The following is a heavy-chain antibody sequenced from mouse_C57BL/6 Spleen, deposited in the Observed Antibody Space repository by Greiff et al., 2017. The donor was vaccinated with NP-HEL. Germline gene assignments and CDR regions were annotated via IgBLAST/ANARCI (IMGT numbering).Heavy chain of an antibody. Sequence: EVQLQESGPGLVKPSQSLSLTCSVTGYSITSGYYWNWIRQFPGNQLEWMGYISYDGSNNYNPSLKNRISITRDTSKNQFFLKLNSVTTEDTATYYCARGLIYYGNYDYFDYWGQGTTLTVSS. J-gene: IGHJ2*01. CDR2: ISYDGSN. CDR3: ARGLIYYGNYDYFDY. V-gene: IGHV3-6*01. CDR1: GYSITSGYY. D-gene: IGHD2-1*01.